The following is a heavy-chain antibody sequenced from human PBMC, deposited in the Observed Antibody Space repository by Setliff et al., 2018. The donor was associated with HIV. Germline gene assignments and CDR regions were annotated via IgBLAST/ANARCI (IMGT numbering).Heavy chain of an antibody. J-gene: IGHJ4*02. V-gene: IGHV3-33*03. CDR3: ARGHYGE. CDR1: GFTFSTYG. CDR2: IWYDGSDK. D-gene: IGHD4-17*01. Sequence: PGGSLRLSCAASGFTFSTYGMHWVRQAPGKGLEWVALIWYDGSDKYYGDSVKGRFTIYRDNSKNTLYLQMNSLSPGDTAMYYCARGHYGEWGQGTLVTVSS.